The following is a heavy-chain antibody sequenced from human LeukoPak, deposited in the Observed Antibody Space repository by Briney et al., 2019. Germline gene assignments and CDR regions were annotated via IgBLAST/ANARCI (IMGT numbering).Heavy chain of an antibody. CDR1: GFTFSSYW. D-gene: IGHD5-24*01. J-gene: IGHJ4*02. Sequence: GGSLRLSCAASGFTFSSYWMSWVRQAPGKGLEWVANIKQDGSEKYYVDSVKGRFTISRDNAKNSLYLQMNSPRAEDTAVYYCVIDGYKEADYWGQGTLVTVSS. V-gene: IGHV3-7*01. CDR2: IKQDGSEK. CDR3: VIDGYKEADY.